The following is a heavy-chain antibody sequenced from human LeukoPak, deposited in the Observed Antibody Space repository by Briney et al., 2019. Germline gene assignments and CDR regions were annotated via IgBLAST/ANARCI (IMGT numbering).Heavy chain of an antibody. Sequence: SETLSLTCPVSGGSISSYYWSWIRQPPGKGLERIGYIYFSGSTNYNPSLKSRVTISVDTSKNQFSLKLSSVTAAGTAVYYCARAEYYYDSSGYYYYYGMDVWGHGTTVTVSS. D-gene: IGHD3-22*01. CDR2: IYFSGST. CDR1: GGSISSYY. J-gene: IGHJ6*02. CDR3: ARAEYYYDSSGYYYYYGMDV. V-gene: IGHV4-59*01.